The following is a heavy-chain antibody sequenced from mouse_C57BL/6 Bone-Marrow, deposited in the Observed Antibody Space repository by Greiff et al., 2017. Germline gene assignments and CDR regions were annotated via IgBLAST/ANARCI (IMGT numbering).Heavy chain of an antibody. V-gene: IGHV5-6*01. CDR1: GFTFSSYG. Sequence: EVMLVESGGDLVKPGGSLKLSCAASGFTFSSYGMSWVRQTPDKRLEWVATISSGGSYTYYPDSVKGRFTISRDNAKNTLYLQMSSLKSEDTAMYYCARHLHDYWGQGTTLTVSS. CDR2: ISSGGSYT. J-gene: IGHJ2*01. CDR3: ARHLHDY.